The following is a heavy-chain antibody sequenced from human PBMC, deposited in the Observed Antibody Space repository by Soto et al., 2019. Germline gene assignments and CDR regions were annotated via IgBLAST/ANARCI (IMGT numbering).Heavy chain of an antibody. CDR1: GFTFSDHY. J-gene: IGHJ4*02. CDR2: SRNKANSYTT. CDR3: ARRVAASDTVGAFDY. D-gene: IGHD5-12*01. V-gene: IGHV3-72*01. Sequence: GGSLRLSCAASGFTFSDHYMEWVRQAPGKGLEWLSRSRNKANSYTTAYAASVEGRFTISRDDSKDLLYLHMTSLKTEDTAVYYCARRVAASDTVGAFDYWGQGTLVTVSS.